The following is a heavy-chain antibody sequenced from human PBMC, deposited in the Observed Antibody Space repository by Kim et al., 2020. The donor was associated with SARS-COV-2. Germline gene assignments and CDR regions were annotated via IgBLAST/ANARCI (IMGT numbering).Heavy chain of an antibody. CDR1: GFTFSSYA. V-gene: IGHV3-30-3*01. Sequence: GGSLRLSCAASGFTFSSYAMHWVRQAPGKGLEWVAAISYDGSNTYSADSVNGRFTISRDNSKNTLYLQMNSLRADDTAVYYCARGGKVMISTNGYFQHWGQGALVTVSS. CDR3: ARGGKVMISTNGYFQH. CDR2: ISYDGSNT. J-gene: IGHJ1*01. D-gene: IGHD1-26*01.